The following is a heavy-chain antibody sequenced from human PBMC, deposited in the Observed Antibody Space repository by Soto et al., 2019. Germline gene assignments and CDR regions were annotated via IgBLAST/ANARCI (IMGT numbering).Heavy chain of an antibody. D-gene: IGHD3-16*02. CDR1: GGSISSYY. V-gene: IGHV4-59*01. J-gene: IGHJ3*02. Sequence: PSETLSLTCTVSGGSISSYYWSWLRQPPGKGLEWIGYIYYSGSTNYNPSLKSRVTISLDTSKNQFSLKLSSVTAADSAVYYCARDYYDYRWGSYRHNALDISGKGTMVTVSS. CDR2: IYYSGST. CDR3: ARDYYDYRWGSYRHNALDI.